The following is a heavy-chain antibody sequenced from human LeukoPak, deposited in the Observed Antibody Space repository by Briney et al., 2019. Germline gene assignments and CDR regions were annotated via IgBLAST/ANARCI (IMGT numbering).Heavy chain of an antibody. CDR1: GYTFTGYY. CDR3: AATGYSSSWSLFDY. J-gene: IGHJ4*02. V-gene: IGHV1-2*02. Sequence: ASVKVSCKASGYTFTGYYMHWVRQAPGQGLEWMGWINPNSGGTNYAQKFQGRVTMTRDTSISTAYMELSRLRPDDTAVYYCAATGYSSSWSLFDYWGQGTLVTVSS. CDR2: INPNSGGT. D-gene: IGHD6-13*01.